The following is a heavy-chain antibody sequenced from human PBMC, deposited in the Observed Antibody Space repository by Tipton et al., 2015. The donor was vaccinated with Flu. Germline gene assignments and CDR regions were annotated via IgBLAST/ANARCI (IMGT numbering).Heavy chain of an antibody. CDR2: IYSTGST. J-gene: IGHJ6*02. Sequence: TLSLTCTVSGGSISSGDYSWSWFRPPPGKGVEWIGNIYSTGSTDYNPSLKSRVSISVHTSRNQFSLNLSSVTAADTAVYYCARRYYFDSGYGMAVRAQGTAVIVPS. CDR3: ARRYYFDSGYGMAV. D-gene: IGHD3-22*01. V-gene: IGHV4-30-4*01. CDR1: GGSISSGDYS.